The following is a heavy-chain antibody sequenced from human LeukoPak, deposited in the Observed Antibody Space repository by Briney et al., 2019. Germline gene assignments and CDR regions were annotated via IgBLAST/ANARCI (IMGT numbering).Heavy chain of an antibody. Sequence: PGGSLRLSCAASGFTFSSYAMSWVRQAPGKGLEWVSAISGSGGSTYYADSVKGRFTISRDNSKNTLYLQMNSLRAEDTAVYYCAESLRFGELSGDYWGQGTLVTVSS. CDR1: GFTFSSYA. D-gene: IGHD3-16*02. CDR3: AESLRFGELSGDY. CDR2: ISGSGGST. V-gene: IGHV3-23*01. J-gene: IGHJ4*02.